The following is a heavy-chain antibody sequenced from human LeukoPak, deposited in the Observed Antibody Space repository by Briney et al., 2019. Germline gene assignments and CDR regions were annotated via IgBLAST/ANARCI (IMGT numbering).Heavy chain of an antibody. CDR2: IYSGGST. V-gene: IGHV3-53*01. D-gene: IGHD6-13*01. J-gene: IGHJ3*02. Sequence: PGGSLRLSCAASGFTVSSNYMSWVRQAPGKGLEWVSVIYSGGSTYYADSVKGRFTISRDNSKNTLYLQMNSLRAEDTAVYYCARDLALAAAGTGAFDIWGQGTMVTVSS. CDR1: GFTVSSNY. CDR3: ARDLALAAAGTGAFDI.